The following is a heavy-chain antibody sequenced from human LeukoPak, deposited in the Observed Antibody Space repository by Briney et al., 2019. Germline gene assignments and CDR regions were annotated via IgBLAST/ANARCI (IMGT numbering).Heavy chain of an antibody. CDR3: TRSTMVRGVITKFDY. CDR2: IYPGDSDT. J-gene: IGHJ4*02. D-gene: IGHD3-10*01. V-gene: IGHV5-51*01. CDR1: GYSFTSYW. Sequence: GESLQISCKGSGYSFTSYWIGWVRQVPGKGLEGMGIIYPGDSDTKYSPSFQGQVTISADKSISTAYLQWSSLKASDTAMYYCTRSTMVRGVITKFDYWGQGTLVTVSS.